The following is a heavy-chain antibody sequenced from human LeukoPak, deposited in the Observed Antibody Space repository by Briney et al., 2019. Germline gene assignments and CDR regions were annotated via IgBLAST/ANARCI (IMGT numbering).Heavy chain of an antibody. V-gene: IGHV4-59*01. CDR1: GGSISSYY. D-gene: IGHD1-7*01. CDR3: ARGSRELYYFDY. J-gene: IGHJ4*02. CDR2: IHYSGST. Sequence: SETLSLTCTVSGGSISSYYWSWIRQPPGKGLGWIGYIHYSGSTKYNPSLKSRVTISVDASKTQFSLKLNSVTAADTAVYYCARGSRELYYFDYWGQGTLVTVSS.